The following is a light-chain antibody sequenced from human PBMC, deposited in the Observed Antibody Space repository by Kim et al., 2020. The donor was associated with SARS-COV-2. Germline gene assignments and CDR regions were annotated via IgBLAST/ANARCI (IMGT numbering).Light chain of an antibody. CDR3: SSYTSSSTRV. V-gene: IGLV2-14*03. J-gene: IGLJ3*02. CDR1: SSDVGRYNY. CDR2: DVS. Sequence: QSALTQPASVSGSPGQSITISCTGTSSDVGRYNYVSWYQEHPGKVPKLIIYDVSNRPSGLSNRFSGSKSGNTASLTISGLQAEDEADYYCSSYTSSSTRVFGGGTKLTVL.